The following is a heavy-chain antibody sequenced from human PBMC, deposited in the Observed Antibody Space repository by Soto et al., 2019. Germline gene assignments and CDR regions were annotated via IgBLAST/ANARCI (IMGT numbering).Heavy chain of an antibody. CDR3: ARMGWGGDS. D-gene: IGHD7-27*01. J-gene: IGHJ4*02. CDR1: GGSVRTGSYH. Sequence: PSETLSLTCSVSGGSVRTGSYHWSWIRQPPGKGLEWIGFIPNNGSPDYNPSLKSRVVVSIDRSKNQFSLKVNSVTAADTAVYFCARMGWGGDSWGQGTLVTVSS. V-gene: IGHV4-61*01. CDR2: IPNNGSP.